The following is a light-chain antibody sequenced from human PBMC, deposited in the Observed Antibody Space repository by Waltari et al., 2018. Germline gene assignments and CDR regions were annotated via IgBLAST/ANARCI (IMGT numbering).Light chain of an antibody. J-gene: IGLJ2*01. CDR3: CSYAGTPRVV. V-gene: IGLV2-23*02. Sequence: QSALTQPASVSGSPGQSITIPCTGTNNDIGSYNLVSWYQQHPGNAPKVIIVEVNNRHSGVCNRSSGSKSGNTASLPVSGLQPEDEADYYCCSYAGTPRVVFGGGTKLTVL. CDR1: NNDIGSYNL. CDR2: EVN.